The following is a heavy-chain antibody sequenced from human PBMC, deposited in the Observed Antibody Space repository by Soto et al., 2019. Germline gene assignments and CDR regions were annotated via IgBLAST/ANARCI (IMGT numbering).Heavy chain of an antibody. J-gene: IGHJ3*02. V-gene: IGHV3-23*01. CDR1: GFTFINNA. D-gene: IGHD2-8*01. CDR3: AKAGGVRVLDAFDI. CDR2: LSATGGSS. Sequence: GGSLRLSCAASGFTFINNAMSWVRQAPGKGLEWVSSLSATGGSSYYADSVKGRFTISRDSSKSTLFLQMSSLRAEDTAVYYCAKAGGVRVLDAFDIWGLGTMVTVS.